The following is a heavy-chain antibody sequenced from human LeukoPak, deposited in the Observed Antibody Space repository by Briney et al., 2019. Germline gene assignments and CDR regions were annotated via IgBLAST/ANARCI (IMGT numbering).Heavy chain of an antibody. V-gene: IGHV4-59*08. CDR3: ARSYDTNNRQRFDY. J-gene: IGHJ4*02. D-gene: IGHD3-22*01. Sequence: SETLSLTCTVSGASIRSYYWSWIRQPPGKGLEWIAYMYYSETPNYNPSLKSRASMSGDTSRNQFSLKLNSVTAADTAVYYCARSYDTNNRQRFDYWGQGILVTVSP. CDR2: MYYSETP. CDR1: GASIRSYY.